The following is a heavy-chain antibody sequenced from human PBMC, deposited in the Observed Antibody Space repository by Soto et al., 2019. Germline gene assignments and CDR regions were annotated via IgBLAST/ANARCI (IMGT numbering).Heavy chain of an antibody. Sequence: QVQLVQSGAEVKKPGASVKVSCQTSGYNFSAYYFNWVRQAAGQGPEWMGWLNPRNGQTGYVQKFKGRVTMTRDTSIATVYLELSRLTSEDTAIYFCARETDTSLVDYWGQGTLVTVSS. J-gene: IGHJ4*02. D-gene: IGHD5-18*01. CDR3: ARETDTSLVDY. CDR1: GYNFSAYY. V-gene: IGHV1-8*01. CDR2: LNPRNGQT.